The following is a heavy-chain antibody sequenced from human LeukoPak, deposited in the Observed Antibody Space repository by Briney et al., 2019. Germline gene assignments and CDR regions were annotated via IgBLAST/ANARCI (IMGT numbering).Heavy chain of an antibody. D-gene: IGHD2-8*02. J-gene: IGHJ4*02. CDR2: IYYSGST. V-gene: IGHV4-39*07. CDR1: GGSISSSSYY. Sequence: SETLSLTCTVSGGSISSSSYYWGWIRQPPGKGLEWIGSIYYSGSTYYNPSLKSRVTISVDTSKNQFSLKLSSVTAADTAVYYCARVPPGGYYFDYWGQGTLVTVSS. CDR3: ARVPPGGYYFDY.